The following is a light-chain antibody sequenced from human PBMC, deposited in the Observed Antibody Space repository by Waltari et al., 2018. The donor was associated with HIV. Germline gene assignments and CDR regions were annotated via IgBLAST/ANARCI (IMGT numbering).Light chain of an antibody. V-gene: IGKV1-39*01. Sequence: DIQLTQSPSSLSAAVGDRVTITCRASQTISRYLNWYRQKPGQPPKLLIYAASSLQTGVPSRFSGSGFGTDFTLTISGVQPEDIATYFCQQSYSPPQTFGQGTKVEIK. CDR1: QTISRY. CDR3: QQSYSPPQT. CDR2: AAS. J-gene: IGKJ1*01.